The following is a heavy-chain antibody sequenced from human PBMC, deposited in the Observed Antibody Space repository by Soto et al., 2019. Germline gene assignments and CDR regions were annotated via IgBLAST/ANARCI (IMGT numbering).Heavy chain of an antibody. Sequence: ASVKVSCKASGYTFTSYGISWVRQAPGQGLEWMGWISAYNGNTNYAQKLQGRVTMTTDTPTSTAYMELRSLRSNDTAVYYCAMVDVYVTPSPQDVWGQGTTVTVSS. V-gene: IGHV1-18*01. CDR3: AMVDVYVTPSPQDV. CDR1: GYTFTSYG. CDR2: ISAYNGNT. D-gene: IGHD3-16*01. J-gene: IGHJ6*02.